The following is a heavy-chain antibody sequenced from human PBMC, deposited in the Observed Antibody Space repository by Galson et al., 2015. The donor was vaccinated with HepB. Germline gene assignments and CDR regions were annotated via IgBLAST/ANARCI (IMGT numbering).Heavy chain of an antibody. J-gene: IGHJ4*02. CDR3: TTDPESIVLMVYAIQDY. D-gene: IGHD2-8*01. CDR1: GFTFSNAW. V-gene: IGHV3-15*01. Sequence: SLRLSCAASGFTFSNAWMSWVRQAPGKGLEWVGRIKSKTDGGTTDYAAPVKGRFTISRDDSKNTLYLQMNSLKTEDTAVYYCTTDPESIVLMVYAIQDYWGQGTLVTVSS. CDR2: IKSKTDGGTT.